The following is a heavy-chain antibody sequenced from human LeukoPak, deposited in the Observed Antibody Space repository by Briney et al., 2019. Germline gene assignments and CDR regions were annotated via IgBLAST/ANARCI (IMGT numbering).Heavy chain of an antibody. V-gene: IGHV4-59*08. D-gene: IGHD6-13*01. CDR1: GGSISGFY. CDR2: IYYSGST. Sequence: PSETLSLTCAVSGGSISGFYWSWIRQPPGKGLEWIGFIYYSGSTNYNPSLKSRLSISVDTSKNQFSLKLSSVTAADTAVYYCARLPRIAAAGSYSYHSMDVWGQGTTVTVSS. CDR3: ARLPRIAAAGSYSYHSMDV. J-gene: IGHJ6*03.